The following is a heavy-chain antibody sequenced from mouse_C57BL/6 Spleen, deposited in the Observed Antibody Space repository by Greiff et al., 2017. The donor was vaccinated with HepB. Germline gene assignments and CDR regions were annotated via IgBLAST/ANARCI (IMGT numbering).Heavy chain of an antibody. CDR3: ARVDYLYAMDY. J-gene: IGHJ4*01. CDR1: GYAFSSSW. CDR2: IYPGDGDT. D-gene: IGHD2-4*01. Sequence: QVQLQQSGPELVKPGASVKISCKASGYAFSSSWMNWVKQRPGKGLEWIGRIYPGDGDTNYNGKFKGKATLTADKSSSTAYMQLSSLTSEDSAVYFCARVDYLYAMDYWGQGTSVTVSS. V-gene: IGHV1-82*01.